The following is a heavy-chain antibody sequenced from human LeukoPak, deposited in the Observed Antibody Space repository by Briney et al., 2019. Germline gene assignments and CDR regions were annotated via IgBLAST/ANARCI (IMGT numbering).Heavy chain of an antibody. V-gene: IGHV4-34*01. CDR2: INHSGST. J-gene: IGHJ5*02. CDR3: ARGYKGSIAARFSWFDP. Sequence: SETLSLTCAVYGGSFSGYYWSWIRQPPGKGLEWIGEINHSGSTNYNPSLKSRVTISVDTSKNQFSLKLSSVTAADTAVYYCARGYKGSIAARFSWFDPWGQGTLVTVPS. D-gene: IGHD6-6*01. CDR1: GGSFSGYY.